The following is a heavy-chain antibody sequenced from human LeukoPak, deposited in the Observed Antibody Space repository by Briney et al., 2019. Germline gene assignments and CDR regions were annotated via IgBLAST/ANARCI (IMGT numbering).Heavy chain of an antibody. CDR2: ISGSGGST. V-gene: IGHV3-23*01. D-gene: IGHD3-3*01. CDR1: GFTVSGTY. CDR3: AKSVDFWSGAETPFDY. Sequence: GGSLRLSCAASGFTVSGTYMSWVRQAPGKGLEWVSAISGSGGSTYYADSVKGRFTISRDNSKNTLYLQMNSLRAEDTAVYYCAKSVDFWSGAETPFDYWGQGTLVTVSS. J-gene: IGHJ4*02.